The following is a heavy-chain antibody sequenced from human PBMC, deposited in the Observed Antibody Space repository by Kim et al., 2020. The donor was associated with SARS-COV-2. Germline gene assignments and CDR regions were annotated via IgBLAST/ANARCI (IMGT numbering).Heavy chain of an antibody. Sequence: FGQANYAQKFQGRVTITADKSTSTAYMELSSLRSEDTAVYYCCLVEPCWFWGQGTLVTVSS. D-gene: IGHD3-16*01. V-gene: IGHV1-69*06. J-gene: IGHJ4*02. CDR3: CLVEPCWF. CDR2: FGQA.